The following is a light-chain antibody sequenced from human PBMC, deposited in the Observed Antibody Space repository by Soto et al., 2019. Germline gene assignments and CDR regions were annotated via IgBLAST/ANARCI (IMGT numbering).Light chain of an antibody. CDR2: AAS. CDR3: QQYDTYFRYT. J-gene: IGKJ2*01. Sequence: DIQLTQSPSFLSASVGDRVTITCRASQGISSYLAWYQQKPGKAPKLLIYAASTLQSGVPSRFSGSGSGTEFTLTIGSLQPDDFANYYCQQYDTYFRYTFGQGTKVDIK. CDR1: QGISSY. V-gene: IGKV1-9*01.